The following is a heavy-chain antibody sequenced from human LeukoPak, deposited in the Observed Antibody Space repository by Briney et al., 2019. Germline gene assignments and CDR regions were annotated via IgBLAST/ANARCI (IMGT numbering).Heavy chain of an antibody. J-gene: IGHJ4*02. CDR1: GYRFTSYG. V-gene: IGHV1-18*01. CDR2: ISAYNGNT. D-gene: IGHD3-22*01. Sequence: ASVQVSCKASGYRFTSYGISWVRQAHGQGLEWMGWISAYNGNTNYAQKLQGRVTMTTDTSTSTAYMELRSLKSDDTAVYYCARDCDRSGYYCYWGQGTLVTVSS. CDR3: ARDCDRSGYYCY.